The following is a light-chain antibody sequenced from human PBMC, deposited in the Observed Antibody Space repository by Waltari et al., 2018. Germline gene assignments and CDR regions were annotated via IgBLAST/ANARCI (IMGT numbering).Light chain of an antibody. J-gene: IGLJ2*01. CDR2: GEN. Sequence: SSELTQAPAVSVALGHTIRITCQRDSLRSGDASWYQQKPGQAPVLVMFGENNRPSGFPDRFSGAISGSTTSLTIAGAQAEEEADYYCNSRDNRGQGVVFGGGTKVTVL. CDR3: NSRDNRGQGVV. CDR1: SLRSGD. V-gene: IGLV3-19*01.